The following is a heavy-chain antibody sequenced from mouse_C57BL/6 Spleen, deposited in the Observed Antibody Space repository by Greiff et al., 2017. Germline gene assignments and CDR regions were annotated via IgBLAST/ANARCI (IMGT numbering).Heavy chain of an antibody. CDR3: AKELVFAMDY. CDR1: GFSLTSYG. D-gene: IGHD4-1*01. Sequence: VQLQQSGPGLVPPSQCLSITCTVSGFSLTSYGVHWVRQSPGKGLEWLGVIWSGGSTDYNAAFMSGLSITKDNSKSQVFFKMNSLQADATAIYYCAKELVFAMDYWGQGTSVTVSS. V-gene: IGHV2-5*01. CDR2: IWSGGST. J-gene: IGHJ4*01.